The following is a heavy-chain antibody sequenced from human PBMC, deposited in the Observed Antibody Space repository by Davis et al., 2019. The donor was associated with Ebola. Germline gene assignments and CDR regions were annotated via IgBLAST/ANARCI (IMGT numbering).Heavy chain of an antibody. CDR2: ISYDGSNK. CDR1: GFTLSANA. Sequence: GESLKISCAASGFTLSANAMHWVRQAPGKGLEWVAVISYDGSNKLYAESVKGRFTISRDNSKNMLYLQMSSPRAEDTAVYYCARESPLEWLDWGQGTLVTVSS. V-gene: IGHV3-30-3*01. CDR3: ARESPLEWLD. D-gene: IGHD3-3*01. J-gene: IGHJ4*02.